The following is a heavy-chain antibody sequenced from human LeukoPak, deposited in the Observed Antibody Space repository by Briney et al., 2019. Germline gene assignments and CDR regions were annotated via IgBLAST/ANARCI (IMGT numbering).Heavy chain of an antibody. J-gene: IGHJ4*02. CDR1: GGSIRTYY. CDR2: ISYSGST. CDR3: ARRDNSGYDNWGFDY. Sequence: SETLSLTCSVSGGSIRTYYWNWIRQPPGKGLEWIGYISYSGSTNFNPSLKSRVTISVDTSKNQFSLKLSSVAAADTAVYYCARRDNSGYDNWGFDYWGQGTLVTVSS. D-gene: IGHD5-12*01. V-gene: IGHV4-59*01.